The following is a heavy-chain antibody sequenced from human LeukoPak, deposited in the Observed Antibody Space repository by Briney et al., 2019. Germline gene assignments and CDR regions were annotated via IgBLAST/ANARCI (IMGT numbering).Heavy chain of an antibody. D-gene: IGHD3-22*01. Sequence: GGSLRLSCAASGFTFSSYGMHWVRQAPGKGLEWVAVISYDGSNKYYADSVKGRFTISRDNSKNSLYLQMSSLTADDTAVYYCARLTGPQWLLLPFWFDSWGQGTLVTVSS. CDR2: ISYDGSNK. CDR3: ARLTGPQWLLLPFWFDS. J-gene: IGHJ5*01. CDR1: GFTFSSYG. V-gene: IGHV3-30*03.